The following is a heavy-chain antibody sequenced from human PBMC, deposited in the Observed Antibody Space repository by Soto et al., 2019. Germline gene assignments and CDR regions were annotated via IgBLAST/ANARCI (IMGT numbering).Heavy chain of an antibody. Sequence: ASVKVSCKASGYTFASFGFSWVRQAPGQGLEWPGWISAYNGNTHYAQKVRDRVTLTTDTSTNTAYMELRSLTSDDTAVYYCARDQESITDRILQYWGQGTRVTVSS. D-gene: IGHD3-10*01. CDR3: ARDQESITDRILQY. J-gene: IGHJ4*02. V-gene: IGHV1-18*01. CDR2: ISAYNGNT. CDR1: GYTFASFG.